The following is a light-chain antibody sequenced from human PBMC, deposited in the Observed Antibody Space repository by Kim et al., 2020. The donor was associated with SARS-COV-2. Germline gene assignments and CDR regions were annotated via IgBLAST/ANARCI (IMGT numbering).Light chain of an antibody. Sequence: APGKTASIPCGGNNIGGKTVPRYQQKPGQAPVLLIYYDKDRPSGIPERFSGSNSGNTATLSIARVEAGDEAEYYCQVWDSSSDHRVFGGGTKLTVL. CDR3: QVWDSSSDHRV. J-gene: IGLJ3*02. CDR2: YDK. CDR1: NIGGKT. V-gene: IGLV3-21*04.